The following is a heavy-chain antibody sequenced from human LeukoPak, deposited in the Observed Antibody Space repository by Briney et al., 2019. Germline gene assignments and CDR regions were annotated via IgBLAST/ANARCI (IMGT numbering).Heavy chain of an antibody. CDR3: VKDLYKGDTSTWYYFDY. D-gene: IGHD6-13*01. V-gene: IGHV3-64D*06. CDR1: GFTFSIYA. J-gene: IGHJ4*02. CDR2: INTSGDKT. Sequence: PGGSLRLSCSGSGFTFSIYAIHWVRQAPGKGPEYVSLINTSGDKTYYADSVKGRFTISRDNSKNTVSLQMSSLRAEDMAMYYCVKDLYKGDTSTWYYFDYWGQGTLVTVSS.